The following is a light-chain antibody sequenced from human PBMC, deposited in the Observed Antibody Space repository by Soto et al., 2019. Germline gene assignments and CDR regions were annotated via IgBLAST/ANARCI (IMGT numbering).Light chain of an antibody. J-gene: IGKJ2*01. Sequence: EVVMTQSPGTLSLSPGERATLSCRASQSVSNNYLAWYQQRPGHAPRLLIYGASKRATCIPDKFSGSGSGTDFTLSVNRLEPEDVAVYYCQQYGITPYTFGQGTKLEIE. V-gene: IGKV3-20*01. CDR2: GAS. CDR3: QQYGITPYT. CDR1: QSVSNNY.